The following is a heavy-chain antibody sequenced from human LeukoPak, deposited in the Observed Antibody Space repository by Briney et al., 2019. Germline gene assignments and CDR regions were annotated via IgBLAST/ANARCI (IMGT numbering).Heavy chain of an antibody. J-gene: IGHJ5*02. Sequence: GESLKISFKGSGYSFTSYWIGWVRQMPGKGLEWMGIIYPGDSDTRYSPSFQGQVTISADKSISTAYLQWSSLKASDTAMYYCARGRGAINDFWSGYTTNWFDPWGQGTLVTVSS. CDR1: GYSFTSYW. D-gene: IGHD3-3*01. CDR2: IYPGDSDT. CDR3: ARGRGAINDFWSGYTTNWFDP. V-gene: IGHV5-51*01.